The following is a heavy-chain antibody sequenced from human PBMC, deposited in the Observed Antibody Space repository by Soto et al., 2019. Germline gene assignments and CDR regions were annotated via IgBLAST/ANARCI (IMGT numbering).Heavy chain of an antibody. CDR1: GYTLSDYF. J-gene: IGHJ3*02. CDR2: INPNTGDT. CDR3: TREGGVIETVVTANNAFII. V-gene: IGHV1-2*02. Sequence: QVQLLQSGAEVRKPGASVRVSCEASGYTLSDYFMQWVRQAPGQGLEWMGWINPNTGDTHYAQKFQGRVTTTGDTPINTASMGRKGLAQEETPLYFCTREGGVIETVVTANNAFIIWGQGTKVTVSS. D-gene: IGHD3-10*01.